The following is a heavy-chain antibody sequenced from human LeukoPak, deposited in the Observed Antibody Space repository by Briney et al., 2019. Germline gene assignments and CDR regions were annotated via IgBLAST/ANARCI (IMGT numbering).Heavy chain of an antibody. CDR3: ARGSPGVLRFLEWSIGDAFDI. CDR1: GGSFSGYY. V-gene: IGHV4-34*01. D-gene: IGHD3-3*01. J-gene: IGHJ3*02. CDR2: INHSGST. Sequence: PSETLSLTCAVYGGSFSGYYWSWVRQPPGKGLEWIGEINHSGSTNYNPSLKSRVTISVDTSKNQFSLKLSSVPAADTAVYYCARGSPGVLRFLEWSIGDAFDIWGQGTMVTVSS.